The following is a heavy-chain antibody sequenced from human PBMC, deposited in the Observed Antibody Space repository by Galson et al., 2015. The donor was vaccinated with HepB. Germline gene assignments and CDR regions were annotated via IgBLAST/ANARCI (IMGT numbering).Heavy chain of an antibody. CDR1: GFTFSHFG. CDR3: AREGAGAMMFLDQ. J-gene: IGHJ4*02. Sequence: SLRLSCAASGFTFSHFGMHWVRQAPGKGLEWLACIWHDGSVQPYADSVKGRFTISRDNSKNTLHLQINSVRVEDTAAYYCAREGAGAMMFLDQWGQGALVTVSS. D-gene: IGHD1-26*01. CDR2: IWHDGSVQ. V-gene: IGHV3-33*01.